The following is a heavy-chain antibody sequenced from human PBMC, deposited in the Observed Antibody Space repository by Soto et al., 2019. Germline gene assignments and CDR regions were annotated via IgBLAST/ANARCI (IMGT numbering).Heavy chain of an antibody. D-gene: IGHD4-17*01. V-gene: IGHV4-30-2*01. CDR2: IYHSGNT. Sequence: SETLSLTCAVSGGSISSGGYSWSWIRQPPGKGLEWIGYIYHSGNTYYNPSLKSRVTISVDRSKNQFSLKLSSVTAADTAVYYCARFYGDYSNWLDPWGQGTLVTFSS. J-gene: IGHJ5*02. CDR3: ARFYGDYSNWLDP. CDR1: GGSISSGGYS.